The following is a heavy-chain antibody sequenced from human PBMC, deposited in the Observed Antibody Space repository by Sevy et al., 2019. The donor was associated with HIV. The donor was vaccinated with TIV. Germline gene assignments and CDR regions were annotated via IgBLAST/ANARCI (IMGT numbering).Heavy chain of an antibody. D-gene: IGHD5-18*01. CDR1: EFTFSDYY. V-gene: IGHV3-11*01. J-gene: IGHJ4*02. CDR3: ARVRYTYGSYYFDY. Sequence: GGSLRLSCAASEFTFSDYYISWIRQAPGKGLEWVTYIRSRGSTIYYADSVKGRFTISRENDKSSLYLEMNSLRAEDTAVYYCARVRYTYGSYYFDYWGQGTLVTVSS. CDR2: IRSRGSTI.